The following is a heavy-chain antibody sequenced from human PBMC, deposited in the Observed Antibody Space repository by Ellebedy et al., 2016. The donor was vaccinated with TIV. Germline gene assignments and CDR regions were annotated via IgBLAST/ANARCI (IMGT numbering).Heavy chain of an antibody. D-gene: IGHD3-22*01. CDR3: ARDLLGSADY. Sequence: AASVKVSCKASGGTFSSYAINWVRQAPGQGLEWMGRIIPILGIANYAQKFQDRVTIIADKSTSTAYMELRSLRSEDTAVYYCARDLLGSADYWGQGTLVTVSS. CDR1: GGTFSSYA. J-gene: IGHJ4*02. CDR2: IIPILGIA. V-gene: IGHV1-69*04.